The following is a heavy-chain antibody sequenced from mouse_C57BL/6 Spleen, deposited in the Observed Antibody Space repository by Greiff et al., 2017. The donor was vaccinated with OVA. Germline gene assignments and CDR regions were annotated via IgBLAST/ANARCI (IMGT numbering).Heavy chain of an antibody. Sequence: QVQLQQSGAELMKPGASVKLSCKATGYTFTGYWIEWVKQRPGHGLEWIGAILPGSGSTNYNEKFKGKATFTADSSSNTADMQLSSLTTEDSAVYYCARSDGDLYRYFDVWGTGTTVTVSS. J-gene: IGHJ1*03. D-gene: IGHD2-13*01. CDR1: GYTFTGYW. CDR2: ILPGSGST. V-gene: IGHV1-9*01. CDR3: ARSDGDLYRYFDV.